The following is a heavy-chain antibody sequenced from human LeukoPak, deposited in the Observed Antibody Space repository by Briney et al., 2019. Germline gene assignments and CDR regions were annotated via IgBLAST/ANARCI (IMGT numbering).Heavy chain of an antibody. CDR3: ARDVTMDCSSTSCYESYFDY. J-gene: IGHJ4*02. D-gene: IGHD2-2*01. CDR1: GYTFTSYY. Sequence: ASVKVSCKASGYTFTSYYMHWVRQAPGQGLEWMGIINPSGGSTSDAQKFQGRVTMTRDTSTSTVYMELSSLRSEDTAVYYCARDVTMDCSSTSCYESYFDYWGQGTLVTVSS. V-gene: IGHV1-46*01. CDR2: INPSGGST.